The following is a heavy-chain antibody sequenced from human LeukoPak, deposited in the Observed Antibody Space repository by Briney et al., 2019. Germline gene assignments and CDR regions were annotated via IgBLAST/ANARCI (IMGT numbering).Heavy chain of an antibody. D-gene: IGHD1-26*01. CDR3: AKCHSGNYYYGMDV. J-gene: IGHJ6*02. V-gene: IGHV3-23*01. CDR1: GFTFSSYA. CDR2: ISGSGGST. Sequence: GGSLRLSCAASGFTFSSYAMSWVRQAPGKGLEWVSVISGSGGSTYYADSVKGRFTISRDNSKNTLYLQMDSLRAEDTAVCYCAKCHSGNYYYGMDVWGQGTTVTVSS.